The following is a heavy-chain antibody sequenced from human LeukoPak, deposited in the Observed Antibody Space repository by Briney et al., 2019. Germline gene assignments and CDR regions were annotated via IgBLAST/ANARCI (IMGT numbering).Heavy chain of an antibody. CDR2: ISSSGSYI. CDR1: GFTFSDSS. CDR3: VKGLFGYCPTDSCSV. Sequence: GGSLRLSCAASGFTFSDSSMNWDRQAPGKGLEWVSSISSSGSYIYYADSLKGRFTISRDNARNSLYLQMNSLGVEDTAVYYCVKGLFGYCPTDSCSVWGQGTLVTVSS. J-gene: IGHJ4*02. D-gene: IGHD2-8*01. V-gene: IGHV3-21*01.